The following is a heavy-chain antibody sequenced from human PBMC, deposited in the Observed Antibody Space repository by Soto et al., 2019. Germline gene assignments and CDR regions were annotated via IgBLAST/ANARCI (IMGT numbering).Heavy chain of an antibody. Sequence: QLQLQESGPGLVKPSETLSLTCTVSGGSISSSNYYWGWIRQPPGKGLEWIGSIYYSGSTYYNPSLKTRGSISFDTSKNHFALKLSSVTAADTAVYYCASQGNSGSYTNFDYWGQGTLVTVSS. J-gene: IGHJ4*02. V-gene: IGHV4-39*01. CDR2: IYYSGST. D-gene: IGHD3-10*01. CDR1: GGSISSSNYY. CDR3: ASQGNSGSYTNFDY.